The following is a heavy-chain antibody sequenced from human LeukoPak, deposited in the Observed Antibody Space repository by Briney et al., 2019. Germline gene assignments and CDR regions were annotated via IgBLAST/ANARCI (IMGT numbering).Heavy chain of an antibody. Sequence: SVKVSCKASGGTFSSYAISWVRQAPGQGLEWMGGIIPIFGTANYVQKFQGRVTITTDESTSTAYMELSSLRSEDTAVYYCARDRIEADRYFGYWGQGTLVTVSS. J-gene: IGHJ4*02. CDR2: IIPIFGTA. V-gene: IGHV1-69*05. D-gene: IGHD6-13*01. CDR1: GGTFSSYA. CDR3: ARDRIEADRYFGY.